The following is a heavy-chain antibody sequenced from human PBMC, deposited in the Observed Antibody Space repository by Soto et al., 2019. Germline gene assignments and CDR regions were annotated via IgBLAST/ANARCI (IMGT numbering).Heavy chain of an antibody. V-gene: IGHV4-30-2*01. Sequence: SETLSLTCAVSGGSISSGGYSWSWIRQPPGKGLEWIGYIYHSGSTYYNPSLKSRVTISVDRSKNQFSLKLSSVTAADTAVYYCAREGYGGNENWFDPWGQGTLVTV. CDR2: IYHSGST. CDR3: AREGYGGNENWFDP. CDR1: GGSISSGGYS. D-gene: IGHD2-15*01. J-gene: IGHJ5*02.